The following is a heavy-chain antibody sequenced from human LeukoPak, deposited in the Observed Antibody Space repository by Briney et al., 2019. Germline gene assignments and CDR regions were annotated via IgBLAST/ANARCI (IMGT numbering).Heavy chain of an antibody. D-gene: IGHD6-19*01. CDR2: IRYDGSNK. CDR3: AKDHSGIAVAGPFDY. CDR1: GFTFSSYG. J-gene: IGHJ4*02. V-gene: IGHV3-30*02. Sequence: GGSLRLSCAASGFTFSSYGMHWVRQAPGKGLEWVAFIRYDGSNKYYADSVKGRFTISRDNAKNSLYLQMNSLRAEDTALYYCAKDHSGIAVAGPFDYWGQGTLVTVSS.